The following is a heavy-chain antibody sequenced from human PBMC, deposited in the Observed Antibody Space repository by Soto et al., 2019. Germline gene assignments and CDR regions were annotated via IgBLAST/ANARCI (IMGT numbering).Heavy chain of an antibody. D-gene: IGHD3-22*01. Sequence: SETLSLTCTVSGGSISPYYWSWIRQTPGKGLEWIAYIYYSGSTNYNPSLKSRVTISVDTSKNQCALKLSSVTAADTAVYYCARASYYSDSFGYFLDSWGQGTLVTVSS. V-gene: IGHV4-59*01. CDR1: GGSISPYY. CDR3: ARASYYSDSFGYFLDS. CDR2: IYYSGST. J-gene: IGHJ4*02.